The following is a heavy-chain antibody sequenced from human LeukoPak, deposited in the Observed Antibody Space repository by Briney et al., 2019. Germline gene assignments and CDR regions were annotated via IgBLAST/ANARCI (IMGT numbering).Heavy chain of an antibody. Sequence: GGSLRLSCVASGFTYSHNGMHWVRQAPGKGLEWVAFSNTIFYADSVKGRFTISRDNSKNTLYLQMNSLKTEDTAVYYCTSHLWEWELLLAHRIDWGQGTLVTVSS. J-gene: IGHJ4*02. V-gene: IGHV3-30*02. CDR1: GFTYSHNG. CDR2: SNTI. CDR3: TSHLWEWELLLAHRID. D-gene: IGHD1-26*01.